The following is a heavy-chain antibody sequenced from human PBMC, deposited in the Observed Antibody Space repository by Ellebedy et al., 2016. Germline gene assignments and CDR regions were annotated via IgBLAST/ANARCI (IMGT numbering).Heavy chain of an antibody. CDR2: IIPILGIT. V-gene: IGHV1-69*04. CDR3: ARAPPPRGDRSADPFDI. J-gene: IGHJ3*02. Sequence: ASVKVSCKASGGTFSSYAISWVRQAPGQGLEWMGRIIPILGITNYAQKFQGRVKITADKSTSTAYMELRSLRSADTAIYYCARAPPPRGDRSADPFDIWGQGTMVTVST. CDR1: GGTFSSYA. D-gene: IGHD7-27*01.